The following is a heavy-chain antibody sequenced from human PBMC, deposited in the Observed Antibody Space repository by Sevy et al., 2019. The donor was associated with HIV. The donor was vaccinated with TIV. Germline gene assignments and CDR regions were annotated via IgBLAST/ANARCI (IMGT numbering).Heavy chain of an antibody. D-gene: IGHD1-1*01. CDR1: GYGFANYW. V-gene: IGHV5-51*01. CDR3: ARLGVRAPIGTSLYYYYGMDV. CDR2: IYPGDSDI. J-gene: IGHJ6*02. Sequence: GESLKISCQGSGYGFANYWIAWVRQMPGKGLEWMGIIYPGDSDIKYSPSFQGQVTISADESISTAYLQWSSLRASDTAMFYCARLGVRAPIGTSLYYYYGMDVWGQGTTVTVSS.